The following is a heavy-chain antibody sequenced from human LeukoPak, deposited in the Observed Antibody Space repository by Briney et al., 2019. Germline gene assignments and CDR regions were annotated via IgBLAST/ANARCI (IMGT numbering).Heavy chain of an antibody. CDR1: GFTFSSYS. CDR3: ARWGCSGGSRYSRYYFDY. D-gene: IGHD2-15*01. J-gene: IGHJ4*02. CDR2: ISSSSSYI. V-gene: IGHV3-21*01. Sequence: PGGSLRLSCAASGFTFSSYSMNWVRQAPGKGLEWVSSISSSSSYIYYADSVKGRFTISRDNAKNSLYLQMNSLRAEDTAVYYCARWGCSGGSRYSRYYFDYWGQGTLVTVSS.